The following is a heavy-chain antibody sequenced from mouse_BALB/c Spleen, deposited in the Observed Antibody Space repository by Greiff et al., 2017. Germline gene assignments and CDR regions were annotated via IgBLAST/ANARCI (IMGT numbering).Heavy chain of an antibody. CDR3: ASDGGAMDY. CDR1: GYSITSDYA. V-gene: IGHV3-2*02. J-gene: IGHJ4*01. Sequence: EVKMMESGPGLVKPSQSLSLTCTVTGYSITSDYAWNWIRQFPGNKLEWMGYISYSGSTSYNPSLKSRISITRDTSKNQFFLQLNSVTTEDTATYYCASDGGAMDYWGQGTSVTVSS. CDR2: ISYSGST.